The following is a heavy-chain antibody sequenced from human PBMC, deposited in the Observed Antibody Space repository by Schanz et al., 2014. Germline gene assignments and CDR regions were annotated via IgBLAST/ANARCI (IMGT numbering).Heavy chain of an antibody. V-gene: IGHV3-21*01. Sequence: EVQLVESGGGLVKPGDSLRLSCAASGFTFSSYTMKWVRQAPGKGLEWVSSISSTSTYLYYADSVKGRFTISRDSARNSLYLQMSSLRAEDTAVYYCARGKAYTAGTPMNWFDPWGQGTLVAVSS. D-gene: IGHD2-21*01. CDR1: GFTFSSYT. CDR2: ISSTSTYL. CDR3: ARGKAYTAGTPMNWFDP. J-gene: IGHJ5*02.